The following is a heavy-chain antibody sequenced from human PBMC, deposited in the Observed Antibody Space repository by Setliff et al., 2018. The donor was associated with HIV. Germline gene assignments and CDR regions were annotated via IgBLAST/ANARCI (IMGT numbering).Heavy chain of an antibody. V-gene: IGHV1-2*06. CDR2: INPKSGST. J-gene: IGHJ6*04. D-gene: IGHD1-7*01. CDR1: GYTFTDHY. CDR3: AKDRTGTGTTLHV. Sequence: ASVKVSCKASGYTFTDHYIHWVRQAPGQGLEWMGRINPKSGSTNYVQKFQGRVTITRDTSINTAYLELSRLRSDDTAVYYCAKDRTGTGTTLHVWGKGTTVTVSS.